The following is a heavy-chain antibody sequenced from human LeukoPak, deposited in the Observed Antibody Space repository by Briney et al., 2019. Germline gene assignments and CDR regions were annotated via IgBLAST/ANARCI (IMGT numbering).Heavy chain of an antibody. V-gene: IGHV4-59*08. J-gene: IGHJ4*02. CDR1: GGSIRSYY. Sequence: SETLSLTCTVSGGSIRSYYWSWIRQPPGKGLEWIGYISYSGSTNYNPSLKSRVTISVDTSKNQFSLKLSSVTAADTAVYYCARHRYSSGWEEIYYFDYWGQGTLVTVSS. D-gene: IGHD6-19*01. CDR2: ISYSGST. CDR3: ARHRYSSGWEEIYYFDY.